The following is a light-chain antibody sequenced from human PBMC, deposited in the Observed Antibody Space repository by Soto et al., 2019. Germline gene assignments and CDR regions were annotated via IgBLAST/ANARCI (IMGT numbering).Light chain of an antibody. CDR3: QQYGNSPPFT. CDR1: QSVSSSY. Sequence: EIVLTQSPGTLSLSPGERATLSCRASQSVSSSYLAWYQQKPGQAPRLLIYGASSRATGIPDRFSGSGSGTDLPLTINRLEPEDFAVYFCQQYGNSPPFTFGQGTKVEIK. J-gene: IGKJ2*01. CDR2: GAS. V-gene: IGKV3-20*01.